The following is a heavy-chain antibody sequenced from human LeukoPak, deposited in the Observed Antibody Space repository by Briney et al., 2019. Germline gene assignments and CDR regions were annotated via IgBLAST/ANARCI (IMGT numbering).Heavy chain of an antibody. CDR1: GYTLTELS. CDR3: ATDSGSGWELFSPFDY. V-gene: IGHV1-24*01. CDR2: FDPEDGET. Sequence: GSVKVSCKVSGYTLTELSMHWVRQAPGKGLEWMGGFDPEDGETIYAQKFQGRVTMTEDTSTDTAYMELSSLRSEDTAVYYCATDSGSGWELFSPFDYWGQGTLVTVSS. D-gene: IGHD1-26*01. J-gene: IGHJ4*02.